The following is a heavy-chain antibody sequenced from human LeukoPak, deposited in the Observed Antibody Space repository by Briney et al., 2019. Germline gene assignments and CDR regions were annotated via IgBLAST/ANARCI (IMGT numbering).Heavy chain of an antibody. Sequence: SETLSLTCTVSGDSISGYYWSWIRQPPGKGLEYIGYIFYAGSTNYNPSLKSRVTISVDTSKSQFSLRLSSVIAADTAVYYCARDTGWYFDLWGRGTLVTVSS. CDR1: GDSISGYY. V-gene: IGHV4-59*01. CDR2: IFYAGST. CDR3: ARDTGWYFDL. D-gene: IGHD4-17*01. J-gene: IGHJ2*01.